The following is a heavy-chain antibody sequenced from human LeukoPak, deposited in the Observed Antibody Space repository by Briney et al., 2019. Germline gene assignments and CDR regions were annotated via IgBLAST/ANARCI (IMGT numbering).Heavy chain of an antibody. CDR3: ARAPTVTTNFDS. CDR2: IKQDGSEK. Sequence: GGSLRLSCAASGFTFTNYAMHWVRQAPGKGLEWVANIKQDGSEKYYVDSVKGRFTISRDNAKNSLYLQMNSLRAEDTAMYYCARAPTVTTNFDSWGQGTLVTVSS. CDR1: GFTFTNYA. D-gene: IGHD4-17*01. J-gene: IGHJ4*02. V-gene: IGHV3-7*04.